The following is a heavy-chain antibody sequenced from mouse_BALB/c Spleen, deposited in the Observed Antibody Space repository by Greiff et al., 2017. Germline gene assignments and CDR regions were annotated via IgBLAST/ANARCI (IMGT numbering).Heavy chain of an antibody. V-gene: IGHV5-4*02. CDR3: AREDYDPVYGYFDV. D-gene: IGHD2-4*01. CDR1: GFTFSDYY. CDR2: ISDGGSYT. Sequence: EVQLVESGGGLVKPGGSLKLSCAASGFTFSDYYMYWVRQTPEKRLEWVATISDGGSYTYYPDSVKGRFTISRDNAKNNLYLQMSSLKSEDTAMYYCAREDYDPVYGYFDVWGAGTTVTVSS. J-gene: IGHJ1*01.